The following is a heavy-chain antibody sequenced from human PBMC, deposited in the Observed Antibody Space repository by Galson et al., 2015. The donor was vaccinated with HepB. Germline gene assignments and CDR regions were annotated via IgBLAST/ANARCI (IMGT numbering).Heavy chain of an antibody. CDR2: IRTKSSDYAT. CDR1: GFNFSGSV. Sequence: SLRLSCAVSGFNFSGSVVHWVRQASGKGLEWVGRIRTKSSDYATGYAASVKGRFTVSRDDSKNMAYLQMNSLKTEDTAVYFCTRLMTWGQGTLVTVSS. V-gene: IGHV3-73*01. CDR3: TRLMT. J-gene: IGHJ4*02.